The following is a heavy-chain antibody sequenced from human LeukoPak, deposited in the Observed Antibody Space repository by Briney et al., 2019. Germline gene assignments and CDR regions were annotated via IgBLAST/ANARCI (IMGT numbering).Heavy chain of an antibody. Sequence: GESLKISCKGSGYSFTSYWIAWVRQMPGKGLEWMGIIYPGDSDTRYSPSFQGQVTISADKSISTAYLQWSSLEASDTAIYYCARRGTTVVTPTFYWGQGTLVTVSS. CDR1: GYSFTSYW. CDR3: ARRGTTVVTPTFY. V-gene: IGHV5-51*01. CDR2: IYPGDSDT. J-gene: IGHJ4*02. D-gene: IGHD4-23*01.